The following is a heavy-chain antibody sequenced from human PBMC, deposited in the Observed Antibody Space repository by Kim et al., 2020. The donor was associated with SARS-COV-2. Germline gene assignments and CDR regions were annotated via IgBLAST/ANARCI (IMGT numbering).Heavy chain of an antibody. CDR3: ARAFQLGLDY. J-gene: IGHJ4*02. V-gene: IGHV4-30-2*01. CDR2: IYHSGST. D-gene: IGHD1-1*01. CDR1: GGSISSGGYS. Sequence: SETLSLTCAVSGGSISSGGYSWSWIRQPPGKGLEWIGYIYHSGSTYYNPSLKSRVTISVDRSKNQFSLKLSSVTAADTAVYYCARAFQLGLDYWGQGTLVTVSS.